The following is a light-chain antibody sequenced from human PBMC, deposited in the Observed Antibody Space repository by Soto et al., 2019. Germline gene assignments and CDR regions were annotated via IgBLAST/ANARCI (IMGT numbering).Light chain of an antibody. CDR2: AAS. CDR3: QQSYSTPRT. CDR1: QTISNY. J-gene: IGKJ1*01. Sequence: DIQMTQSPSSLSASVGDRGTITCRASQTISNYLNWYQQKPGKAPKLLIYAASSLQSGVPSRFSGSGSGTDVTLSISSLQPEDFATYYCQQSYSTPRTCGQGTKVAIK. V-gene: IGKV1-39*01.